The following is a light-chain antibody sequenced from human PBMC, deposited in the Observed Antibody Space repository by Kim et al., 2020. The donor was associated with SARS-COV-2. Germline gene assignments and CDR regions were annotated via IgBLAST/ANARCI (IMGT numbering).Light chain of an antibody. J-gene: IGLJ3*02. CDR3: GTWDSSLSPNWV. CDR2: DNN. V-gene: IGLV1-51*01. CDR1: SSNIGNNY. Sequence: QKVTISGSGSSSNIGNNYVSWYQQFPGTAPKLLIYDNNKRPSGIPDRFSGSKSGTSATLGITGLQTGDEADYYCGTWDSSLSPNWVFGGGTQLTVL.